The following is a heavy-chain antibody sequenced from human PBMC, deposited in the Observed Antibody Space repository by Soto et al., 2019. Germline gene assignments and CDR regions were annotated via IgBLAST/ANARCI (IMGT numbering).Heavy chain of an antibody. J-gene: IGHJ4*02. CDR2: MNPNSGNT. CDR3: ARDFYLRDYGDYIPLDY. Sequence: ASVKVSCKASGYTFTSYDINWVRQATGQGLEWMGWMNPNSGNTGYAQKFQGRVTITADESTSTAYMELSSLRSEDTAVYYCARDFYLRDYGDYIPLDYWGQGTLVTVSS. D-gene: IGHD4-17*01. V-gene: IGHV1-8*01. CDR1: GYTFTSYD.